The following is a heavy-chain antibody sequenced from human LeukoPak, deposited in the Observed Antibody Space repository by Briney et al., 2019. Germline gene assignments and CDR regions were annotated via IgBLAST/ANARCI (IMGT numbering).Heavy chain of an antibody. J-gene: IGHJ6*03. CDR2: INPNSGGT. D-gene: IGHD2-15*01. CDR3: ARDIEVVVAASSIGRGVTYYYYMDV. Sequence: ASVKVSCKASGYTFTGYYMHWVRQAPGQGLEWMGWINPNSGGTNYAQKFQGRVTMTRDTSISTAYMELSRLRSDDTAVYYCARDIEVVVAASSIGRGVTYYYYMDVWGKGTTVTVSS. CDR1: GYTFTGYY. V-gene: IGHV1-2*02.